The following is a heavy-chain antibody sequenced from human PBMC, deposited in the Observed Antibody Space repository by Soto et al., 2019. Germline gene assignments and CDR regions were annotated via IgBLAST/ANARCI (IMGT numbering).Heavy chain of an antibody. V-gene: IGHV1-18*01. Sequence: QVQLVQSGAEVKKPGDSVKVSSKASGYTFTSHGISWVRQAPGQGLEWMGWVSGYNGNTNYAQKFQGRVTMTTDTSTTTAYMELRSLTSDDTAVYYCARDLGAKVYYWGQGTLVTVSS. CDR3: ARDLGAKVYY. CDR1: GYTFTSHG. D-gene: IGHD3-16*01. CDR2: VSGYNGNT. J-gene: IGHJ4*02.